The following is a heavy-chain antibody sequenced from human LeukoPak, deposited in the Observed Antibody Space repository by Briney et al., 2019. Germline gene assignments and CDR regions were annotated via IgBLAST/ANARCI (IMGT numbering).Heavy chain of an antibody. CDR1: GFTFSSYA. Sequence: PGGSLRLSCAASGFTFSSYAMSWVRQAPGKGLEWVSTISGNAGTTYYADSVKGRFTISRDNSKYTLYLQMNNLRAEDTAVYYCARDSYWLGGTIGAFDIWGQGTMVTVSS. D-gene: IGHD3-10*01. V-gene: IGHV3-23*01. J-gene: IGHJ3*02. CDR2: ISGNAGTT. CDR3: ARDSYWLGGTIGAFDI.